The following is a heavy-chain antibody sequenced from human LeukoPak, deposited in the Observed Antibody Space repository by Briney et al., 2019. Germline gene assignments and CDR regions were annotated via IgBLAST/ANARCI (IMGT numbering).Heavy chain of an antibody. Sequence: SGGSLTLSCAASVFPLDTYSMICVRQATGQRVEWVSYISGDTSTKYYADSVKGRFTISRDVAKSSLYLQMNSLRAEDTAIYYCARTSTYGDYDYWGQGTLVTVSS. CDR3: ARTSTYGDYDY. D-gene: IGHD4-17*01. CDR2: ISGDTSTK. J-gene: IGHJ4*02. CDR1: VFPLDTYS. V-gene: IGHV3-48*01.